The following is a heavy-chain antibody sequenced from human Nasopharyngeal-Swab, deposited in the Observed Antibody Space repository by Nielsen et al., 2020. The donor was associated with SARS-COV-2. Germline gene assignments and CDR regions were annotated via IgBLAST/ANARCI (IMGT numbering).Heavy chain of an antibody. V-gene: IGHV3-11*04. D-gene: IGHD1-1*01. J-gene: IGHJ3*02. CDR1: GFTFSDYY. CDR3: ASSQAYNWNDSDAFDI. CDR2: ISSSGSTI. Sequence: GESLKISCAASGFTFSDYYMSWIRQAPGKGLEWVSYISSSGSTIYYADSVKGRFTISRDNAKNSLYLQMNSLRAEDTAVYYCASSQAYNWNDSDAFDIRGQGTMVTVSS.